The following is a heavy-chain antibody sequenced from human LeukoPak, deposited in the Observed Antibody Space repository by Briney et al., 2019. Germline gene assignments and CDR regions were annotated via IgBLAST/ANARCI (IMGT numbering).Heavy chain of an antibody. CDR3: ARRRAWYMDY. Sequence: SETLSLTCTVSGDSISSYYWSWIRQPPGKGLEWIGYIYYSGSTNYNPSLKSRVTISVDTSKNQFSLKLSSVTAADTAVYYCARRRAWYMDYWGQGTLVTVSS. D-gene: IGHD6-19*01. CDR1: GDSISSYY. V-gene: IGHV4-59*01. CDR2: IYYSGST. J-gene: IGHJ4*02.